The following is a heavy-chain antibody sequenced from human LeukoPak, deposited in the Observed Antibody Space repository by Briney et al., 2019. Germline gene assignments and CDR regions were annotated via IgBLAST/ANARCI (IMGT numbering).Heavy chain of an antibody. J-gene: IGHJ4*02. V-gene: IGHV1-2*02. CDR2: INPNSGDT. CDR3: ASVIAGVTTDY. Sequence: ASVKVSCNASGYTFTGYYLHWVRRGPGQGLEWMGWINPNSGDTNFAQKFQGRVTMTRDTSISTAYMELSRLRSDDTAFYYCASVIAGVTTDYWGQGTLVTVSS. CDR1: GYTFTGYY. D-gene: IGHD1-26*01.